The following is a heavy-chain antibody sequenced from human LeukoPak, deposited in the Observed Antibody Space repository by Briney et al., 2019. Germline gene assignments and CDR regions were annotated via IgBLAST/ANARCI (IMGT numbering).Heavy chain of an antibody. CDR1: GFTFSHYA. V-gene: IGHV3-23*01. Sequence: GGSLRHSCAASGFTFSHYAMSWVRQTPGKGLEWVSSISGSGSTTHYADSVKGRFTISRDTSKNTLFLQLSNLRAEDTAVYFCARDQGYDYAPLGSATHVYWGQGTLVAVSS. CDR2: ISGSGSTT. J-gene: IGHJ4*02. CDR3: ARDQGYDYAPLGSATHVY. D-gene: IGHD5-12*01.